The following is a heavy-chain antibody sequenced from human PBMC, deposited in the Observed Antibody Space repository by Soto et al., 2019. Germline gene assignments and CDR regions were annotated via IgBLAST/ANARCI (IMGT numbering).Heavy chain of an antibody. V-gene: IGHV3-23*01. Sequence: EVQLLEYGGGLVQRGESLRLSCVASGFTFNKYAMTWVHQAPGKGLEWVSSISGSSSTTYYADSVKGRFTISRDNSKNTVYLHMNTLSTEDTAVYYCAPTRYDYGDDAVGYWGQGTLVTVSS. CDR3: APTRYDYGDDAVGY. CDR1: GFTFNKYA. CDR2: ISGSSSTT. D-gene: IGHD4-17*01. J-gene: IGHJ4*01.